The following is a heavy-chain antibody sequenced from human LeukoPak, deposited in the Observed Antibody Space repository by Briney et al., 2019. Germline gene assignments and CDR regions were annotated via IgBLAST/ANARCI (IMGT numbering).Heavy chain of an antibody. CDR2: ISYDGSNK. J-gene: IGHJ4*02. CDR3: ARNGRSGIAVAGSFDY. Sequence: PGGSLRLSCAASGFTFSSYAMHWVRQAPGKGLEWVAVISYDGSNKYYADSVKGRFTISRDNSKNTLYLQMNSLRAEDTAVYYCARNGRSGIAVAGSFDYWGQGTLVTVSS. V-gene: IGHV3-30*04. D-gene: IGHD6-19*01. CDR1: GFTFSSYA.